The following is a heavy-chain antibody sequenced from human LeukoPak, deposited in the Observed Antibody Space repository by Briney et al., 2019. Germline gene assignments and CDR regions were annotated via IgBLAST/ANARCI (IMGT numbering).Heavy chain of an antibody. CDR1: GGSISSGGYY. CDR2: IFHSGST. D-gene: IGHD3-10*01. CDR3: ARGYYYGFPPGY. J-gene: IGHJ4*02. Sequence: SETLSLTCTVSGGSISSGGYYWNWIRQHPGKGLEWIGFIFHSGSTYYNPSLKSRVTISVDTSKNQFSLKLSSVTAADTAVYYCARGYYYGFPPGYWGQGTLVTVSS. V-gene: IGHV4-31*03.